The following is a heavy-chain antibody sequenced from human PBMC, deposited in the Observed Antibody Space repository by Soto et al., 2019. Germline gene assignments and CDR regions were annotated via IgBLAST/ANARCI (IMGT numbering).Heavy chain of an antibody. V-gene: IGHV1-8*01. CDR1: GYTFTSYD. CDR2: MNPNSGNT. CDR3: ARELAPYDFWSGYYTPYYYYGMDV. D-gene: IGHD3-3*01. Sequence: ASVKVSCKASGYTFTSYDINWVRQATGQGLEWMGWMNPNSGNTGYAQKFQGRVTMTRNTSISTAYMELSSLRSEDTAVYYCARELAPYDFWSGYYTPYYYYGMDVWGQGTTVTVSS. J-gene: IGHJ6*02.